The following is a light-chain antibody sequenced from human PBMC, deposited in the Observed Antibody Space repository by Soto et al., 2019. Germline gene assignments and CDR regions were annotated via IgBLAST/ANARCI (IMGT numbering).Light chain of an antibody. CDR3: QSSDSSLSGSVV. CDR2: GNS. Sequence: QAVVTQPPSVSGAPGQRVTISCTGSSSNIGAGYDVHWCQQLPGTAPKLLIYGNSNRPSGVPDRFSGSKSGTSASLAITGLQAEDEADYYCQSSDSSLSGSVVFGGGTKLTVL. CDR1: SSNIGAGYD. V-gene: IGLV1-40*01. J-gene: IGLJ2*01.